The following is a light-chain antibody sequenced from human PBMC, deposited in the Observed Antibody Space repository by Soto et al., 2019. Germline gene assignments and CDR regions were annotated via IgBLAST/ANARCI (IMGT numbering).Light chain of an antibody. V-gene: IGKV1-5*01. Sequence: DIQLTQSPSTLSASVGGTVTITCRASQSISTWLAWYQQRPGKAPELLIYDASSLEGGVPSRFSGSGSRTEFTLTISSLQPDDFATYYCQEYSNYSWTFGQGTRVEIK. CDR3: QEYSNYSWT. J-gene: IGKJ1*01. CDR1: QSISTW. CDR2: DAS.